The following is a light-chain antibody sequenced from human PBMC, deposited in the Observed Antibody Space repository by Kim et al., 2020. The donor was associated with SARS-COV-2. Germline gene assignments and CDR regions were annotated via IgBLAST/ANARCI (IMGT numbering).Light chain of an antibody. CDR2: GNN. CDR3: QSRDTSGDHLV. V-gene: IGLV3-19*01. Sequence: SSELTQDPAVSVALGQTVRITCYGDSLRNYYASWYQQKPGQAPLFVIYGNNNRTSGIPDRFSGSSSGNTASLSITAAQAEDEADYYCQSRDTSGDHLVF. CDR1: SLRNYY. J-gene: IGLJ2*01.